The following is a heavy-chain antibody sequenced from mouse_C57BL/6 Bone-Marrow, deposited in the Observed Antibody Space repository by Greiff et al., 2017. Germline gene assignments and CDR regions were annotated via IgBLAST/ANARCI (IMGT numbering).Heavy chain of an antibody. CDR3: ARGRLLLRR. Sequence: QVQLKESGAELARPGASVKLSCKASGYTFTSYGISWVKQRTGQGLEWIGEIYPRSGNTYYNEKFKGKATLTADKSSSTAYMELRSLTSADSAVYFCARGRLLLRRWGQGTTLTVSS. CDR1: GYTFTSYG. CDR2: IYPRSGNT. V-gene: IGHV1-81*01. J-gene: IGHJ2*01. D-gene: IGHD1-1*01.